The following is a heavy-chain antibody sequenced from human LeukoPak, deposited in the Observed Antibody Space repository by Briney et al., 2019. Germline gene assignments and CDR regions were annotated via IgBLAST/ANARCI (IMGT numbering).Heavy chain of an antibody. V-gene: IGHV3-53*01. J-gene: IGHJ4*02. Sequence: PGGSLRLSCAASGVTVSSNYMSWGRHAPETGLEWGSVIYSGGSTYYADSVKGRFTISRDNSKNTLYLQMNSLRAEDTAVYYCARGGYCSSTSCSDVWGQGTLVTVSS. D-gene: IGHD2-2*01. CDR3: ARGGYCSSTSCSDV. CDR1: GVTVSSNY. CDR2: IYSGGST.